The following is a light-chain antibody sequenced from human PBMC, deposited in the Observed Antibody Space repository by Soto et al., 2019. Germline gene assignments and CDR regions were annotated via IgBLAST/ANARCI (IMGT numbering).Light chain of an antibody. CDR2: DVN. CDR1: SSDVGGYNY. J-gene: IGLJ1*01. Sequence: QSVLTQRPSASGSPGQSVTISCTGTSSDVGGYNYVSWYQQHPGKAPKVMIYDVNKRPSGVPDRFSGSKSGNTASLTVSGLQAEDEAAYYCSSHAGSDNPFVFGTGTKLTVL. CDR3: SSHAGSDNPFV. V-gene: IGLV2-8*01.